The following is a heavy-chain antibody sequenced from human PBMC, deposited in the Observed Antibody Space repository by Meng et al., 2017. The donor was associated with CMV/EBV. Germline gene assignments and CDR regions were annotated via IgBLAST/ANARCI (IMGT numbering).Heavy chain of an antibody. J-gene: IGHJ6*02. V-gene: IGHV7-4-1*01. CDR3: ARDRRKYDFWSGYQRLIKGMDV. D-gene: IGHD3-3*01. CDR2: INTNTGNP. CDR1: GYTFTNYA. Sequence: ASVKVSCKASGYTFTNYAMNWVRQAPGQGLEWMGWINTNTGNPTYAQGFTGRFVFSLDTSVSTAYLQICSLKAEDTAVYYCARDRRKYDFWSGYQRLIKGMDVWGQGTTVTVSS.